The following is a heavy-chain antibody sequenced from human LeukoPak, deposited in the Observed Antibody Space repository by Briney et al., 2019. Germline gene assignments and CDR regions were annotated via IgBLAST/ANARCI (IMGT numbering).Heavy chain of an antibody. Sequence: PGGSLRLSCAASGFIFSTYSMNWVRQAPGKGLEWVANIKQDGNEKYYMDSVKGRFTISRDNAKNSLYLQMDSLRAEDTAVYYCATYRHLASWGQGTLVTVSS. CDR2: IKQDGNEK. D-gene: IGHD2-2*02. CDR3: ATYRHLAS. J-gene: IGHJ4*02. V-gene: IGHV3-7*01. CDR1: GFIFSTYS.